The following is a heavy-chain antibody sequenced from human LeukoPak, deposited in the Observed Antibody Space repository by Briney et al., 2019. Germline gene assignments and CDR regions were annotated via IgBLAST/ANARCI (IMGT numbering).Heavy chain of an antibody. CDR3: ARQMGVGVWALDY. Sequence: PSETLSLTCDVSGGSISTGNYWWGWLRQPPGKGLEWIGIIFHTGKTHDNPSLKSRVSMSVDTSKNQFSLRLSAVTAADTAVYCCARQMGVGVWALDYWGQGALVTVSS. V-gene: IGHV4-39*01. J-gene: IGHJ4*02. CDR1: GGSISTGNYW. D-gene: IGHD3-16*01. CDR2: IFHTGKT.